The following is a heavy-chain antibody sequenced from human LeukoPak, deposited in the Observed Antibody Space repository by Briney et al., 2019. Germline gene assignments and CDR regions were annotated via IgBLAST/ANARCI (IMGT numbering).Heavy chain of an antibody. Sequence: SQTLSLTCAISGDTVSNTRSAWNWIRQSPSRGLEWLRRTYYRSKWYTDYAVSVKSRITINPDTSKNQFSLQLNSVTPEDTAVYYCARDHGSGWYSYLDDWGQGTLVTVSS. D-gene: IGHD6-19*01. CDR1: GDTVSNTRSA. V-gene: IGHV6-1*01. J-gene: IGHJ4*02. CDR3: ARDHGSGWYSYLDD. CDR2: TYYRSKWYT.